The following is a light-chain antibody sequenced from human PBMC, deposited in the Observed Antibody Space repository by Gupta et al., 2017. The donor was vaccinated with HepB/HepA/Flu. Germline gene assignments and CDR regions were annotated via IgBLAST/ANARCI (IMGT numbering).Light chain of an antibody. CDR1: SGHSSYA. Sequence: QLVLPQSPSASASLGASVKLTCTLSSGHSSYAIAWHQQQPEQGPRYLMKLNSDGSHSKGDGIPDRFSGSSSGAERYLTISSLQSEDEADYYCQTWGTGIVVFGGGTKLTVL. J-gene: IGLJ2*01. CDR2: LNSDGSH. V-gene: IGLV4-69*01. CDR3: QTWGTGIVV.